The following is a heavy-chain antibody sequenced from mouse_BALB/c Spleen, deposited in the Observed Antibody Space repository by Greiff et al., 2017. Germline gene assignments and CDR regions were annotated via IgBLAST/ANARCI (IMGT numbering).Heavy chain of an antibody. CDR2: ISSGGSYT. CDR1: GFTFSSYA. V-gene: IGHV5-9-1*01. Sequence: EVMLVESGGGLVKPGGSLKLSCAASGFTFSSYAMSWVRQTPEKRLEWVATISSGGSYTYYPDSVNGRFTISRDNAKNTLYLQMSSLRSEDTAMYYCARPPLFDYWGQGTTLTVSS. J-gene: IGHJ2*01. CDR3: ARPPLFDY.